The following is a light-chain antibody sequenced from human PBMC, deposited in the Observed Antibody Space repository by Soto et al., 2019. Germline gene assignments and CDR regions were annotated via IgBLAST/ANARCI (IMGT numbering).Light chain of an antibody. CDR1: QNINNY. V-gene: IGKV1-39*01. Sequence: DIQMTQSPSSLSASVGDRVTITCRSSQNINNYLNWYQQRPGKAPKVLIYDASSLQSGVPSRFSGSGSGTDFTLTISSLQPEDFETYYFKQGFSAPPWTFGQGTKVEI. J-gene: IGKJ1*01. CDR3: KQGFSAPPWT. CDR2: DAS.